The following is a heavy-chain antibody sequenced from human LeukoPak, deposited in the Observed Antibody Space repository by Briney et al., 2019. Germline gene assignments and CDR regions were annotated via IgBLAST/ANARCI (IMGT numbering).Heavy chain of an antibody. CDR1: GFTFSSYT. CDR2: ISSNGGST. V-gene: IGHV3-64*01. Sequence: GGSVRLSCAASGFTFSSYTMHWVRQAPGKGLEYVSAISSNGGSTYYANSVKGRFTISRDNSKNTLYLQMGSLRAEDMAVYYCARCGYSYGLFYYYGMDVWGQGTTVTVSS. CDR3: ARCGYSYGLFYYYGMDV. D-gene: IGHD5-18*01. J-gene: IGHJ6*02.